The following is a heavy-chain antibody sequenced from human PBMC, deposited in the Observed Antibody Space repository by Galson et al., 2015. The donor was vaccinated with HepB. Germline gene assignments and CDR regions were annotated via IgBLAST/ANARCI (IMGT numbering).Heavy chain of an antibody. J-gene: IGHJ5*02. CDR3: ARDGVRGYTYGPGWFDP. CDR2: VTYDGSNK. Sequence: SLRLSCAASGFTFSSYSMHWVRQAPGKGLEWVAFVTYDGSNKYYADSVKGRFTISRDNSKNTLYLQMNSLRDEDTAIYYCARDGVRGYTYGPGWFDPWGQGTLVTVSS. CDR1: GFTFSSYS. V-gene: IGHV3-30*03. D-gene: IGHD5-18*01.